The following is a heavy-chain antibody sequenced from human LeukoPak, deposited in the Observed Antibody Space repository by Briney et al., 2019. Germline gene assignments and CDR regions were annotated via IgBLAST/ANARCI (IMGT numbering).Heavy chain of an antibody. CDR1: GGSISSYY. CDR2: IYYSGST. D-gene: IGHD2-15*01. V-gene: IGHV4-59*01. CDR3: ARGRTRYCSGGSCPQGWFDP. J-gene: IGHJ5*02. Sequence: PETLSLTWTVSGGSISSYYWSWIRQPPGKGLEWVGYIYYSGSTNYNPCLKSRVTISVDTSKNQSSLKLSSVTAADTAVYYCARGRTRYCSGGSCPQGWFDPWGQGTLVTVSS.